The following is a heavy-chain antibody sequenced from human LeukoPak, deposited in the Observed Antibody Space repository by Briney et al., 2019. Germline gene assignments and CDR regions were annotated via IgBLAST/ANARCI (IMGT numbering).Heavy chain of an antibody. CDR3: ARFKWNQYYFDY. CDR2: ISSSSSYI. J-gene: IGHJ4*02. CDR1: GFTFSSDS. Sequence: GGSLRLSCAASGFTFSSDSMNWVRQAPGRGLEWVSSISSSSSYIYYADSVKGRFTISRDNAKNSLYLQMNSLRAEDTAVYYCARFKWNQYYFDYWGQGTLVTVSS. D-gene: IGHD1-1*01. V-gene: IGHV3-21*01.